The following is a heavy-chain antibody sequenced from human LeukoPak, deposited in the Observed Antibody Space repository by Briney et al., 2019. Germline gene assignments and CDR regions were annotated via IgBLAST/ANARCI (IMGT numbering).Heavy chain of an antibody. CDR3: ACGGDWGFGWYFDV. D-gene: IGHD7-27*01. CDR1: GDSFSSNGAS. J-gene: IGHJ2*01. V-gene: IGHV6-1*01. Sequence: SQTLSLTCAISGDSFSSNGASWSWIRQSPSRGLEWLGRTYYRSKWHNEYAVSVKSRITISPDTSKNQFSLQLNSVSPEYSAVHYFACGGDWGFGWYFDVWGRGALVTVSS. CDR2: TYYRSKWHN.